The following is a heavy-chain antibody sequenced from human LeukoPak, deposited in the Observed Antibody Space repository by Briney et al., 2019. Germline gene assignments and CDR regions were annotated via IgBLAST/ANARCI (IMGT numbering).Heavy chain of an antibody. CDR3: AKPINPRRGYSGYDYSFDY. J-gene: IGHJ4*02. CDR2: ISGSGGST. V-gene: IGHV3-23*01. CDR1: GFTFSSYA. D-gene: IGHD5-12*01. Sequence: PGGSLRLSCAASGFTFSSYAMSWVRQAPGKGLEWVSAISGSGGSTYYADSVKGRFTISRDNSKNTLYLQMNSLRAEDTAVYYCAKPINPRRGYSGYDYSFDYWGQGILVTVSS.